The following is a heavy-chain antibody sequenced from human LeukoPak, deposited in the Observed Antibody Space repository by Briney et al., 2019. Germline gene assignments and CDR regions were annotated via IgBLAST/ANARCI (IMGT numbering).Heavy chain of an antibody. CDR1: GGSISGYY. Sequence: PSETLSLTCTVSGGSISGYYWSWIRKPPGKGLEWIGYIYYSGSTNYNPSLKSRVTISVDTSKNQFSLKLSSVTAADTAVYYCARHERESSGWKYFDYWGQGTLVTVSS. J-gene: IGHJ4*02. CDR3: ARHERESSGWKYFDY. V-gene: IGHV4-59*08. CDR2: IYYSGST. D-gene: IGHD6-19*01.